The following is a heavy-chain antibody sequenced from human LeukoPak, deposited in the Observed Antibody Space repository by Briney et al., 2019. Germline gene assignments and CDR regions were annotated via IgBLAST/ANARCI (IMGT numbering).Heavy chain of an antibody. J-gene: IGHJ4*02. CDR1: GFTFSSYW. D-gene: IGHD6-19*01. Sequence: GGSLRLSCAASGFTFSSYWMSWVRQAPGKGLEWVANIEQDGSEKYYVDSVKGRFTISRDNAKNSLYLQMNSLRAEDTAVYYCGFSSSGWAGLDYWGQGTLVTVSS. CDR2: IEQDGSEK. CDR3: GFSSSGWAGLDY. V-gene: IGHV3-7*01.